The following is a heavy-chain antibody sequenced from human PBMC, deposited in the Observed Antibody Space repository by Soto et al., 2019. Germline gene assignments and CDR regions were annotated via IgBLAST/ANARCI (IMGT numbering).Heavy chain of an antibody. CDR1: GFTFSTND. D-gene: IGHD2-15*01. Sequence: GGSLRLSCVVSGFTFSTNDMSWVRQAPGKGLQWVSTISGTSTYYAESVKGRFTISRNNSKSTLFLQMNSLRADDTAIYFCAKHKGWELRTLDYWGQGTLVTVSS. CDR3: AKHKGWELRTLDY. J-gene: IGHJ4*02. V-gene: IGHV3-23*01. CDR2: ISGTST.